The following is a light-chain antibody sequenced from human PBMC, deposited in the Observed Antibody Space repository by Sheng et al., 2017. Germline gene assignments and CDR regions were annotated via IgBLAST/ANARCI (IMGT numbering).Light chain of an antibody. CDR3: HQRSNWPPVT. CDR1: QSIRDNY. CDR2: GAS. J-gene: IGKJ5*01. V-gene: IGKV3D-20*02. Sequence: DIVMTQSPGTLSLSPGERATLSCRASQSIRDNYLAWYQQKPGQAPRVLISGASSRATGIPDRFSGSGSGTDFTLTISRLEPEDFAVYYCHQRSNWPPVTFGQGTRLEIK.